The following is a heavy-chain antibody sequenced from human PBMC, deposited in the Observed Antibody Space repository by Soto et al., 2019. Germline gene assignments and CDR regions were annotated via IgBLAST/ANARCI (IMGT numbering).Heavy chain of an antibody. Sequence: EVQLLESGGGLVQHGGSLRLSCAASGFTFSSYAMSWVRQAPGKGLEWVSAISGSGGSTYYADSVKGRFTISRDNSKNTLYLQMNSLRAEDTAVYYCAKDRDIVVVVAAVDAFDIWGQGTMVTVSS. CDR3: AKDRDIVVVVAAVDAFDI. D-gene: IGHD2-15*01. CDR1: GFTFSSYA. V-gene: IGHV3-23*01. J-gene: IGHJ3*02. CDR2: ISGSGGST.